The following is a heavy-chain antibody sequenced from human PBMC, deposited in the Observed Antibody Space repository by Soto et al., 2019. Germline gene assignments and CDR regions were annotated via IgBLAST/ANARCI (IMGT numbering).Heavy chain of an antibody. CDR2: INWNGGST. CDR3: ARDLGGFTFGGMDV. D-gene: IGHD3-16*01. J-gene: IGHJ6*02. V-gene: IGHV3-20*04. CDR1: GFTFDDFG. Sequence: GGSLRLSCAASGFTFDDFGMSWVRQAPGKGLEWVSGINWNGGSTGYADSVKGRFTISRDNAKNSLYLQMNSLRAEDTALYYCARDLGGFTFGGMDVWGQGTTVTVSS.